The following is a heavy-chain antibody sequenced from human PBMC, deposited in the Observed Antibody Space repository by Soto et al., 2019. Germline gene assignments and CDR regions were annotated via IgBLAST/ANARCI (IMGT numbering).Heavy chain of an antibody. Sequence: QVQLVQSGAEVKKAGSSVKVSCRASGGTFNSKVISWVRQAPGQGLEWMGGFNSIYDTPNYALKFQDRVTMTADESTSTIYMELSSLRSEDTAVYYCARARNGERHGFDMWGQGAMVTVSS. CDR3: ARARNGERHGFDM. CDR1: GGTFNSKV. D-gene: IGHD4-17*01. V-gene: IGHV1-69*01. CDR2: FNSIYDTP. J-gene: IGHJ3*02.